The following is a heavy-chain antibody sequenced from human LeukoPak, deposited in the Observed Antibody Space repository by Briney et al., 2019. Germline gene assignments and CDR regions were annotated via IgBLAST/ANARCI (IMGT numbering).Heavy chain of an antibody. V-gene: IGHV1-2*02. Sequence: ASVTVSCKASGYTFTGYYMHWVRQAPGQGLEWMGWINPNSGGTNYAQKFQGRVTMTRDTSISTAYMELSGLISDDTAVYYCAREIWVIPAAIFDPWGQGTLVTVSS. J-gene: IGHJ5*02. CDR1: GYTFTGYY. CDR3: AREIWVIPAAIFDP. CDR2: INPNSGGT. D-gene: IGHD2-2*01.